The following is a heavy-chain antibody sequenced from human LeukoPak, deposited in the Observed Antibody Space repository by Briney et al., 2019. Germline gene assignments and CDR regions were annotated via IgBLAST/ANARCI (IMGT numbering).Heavy chain of an antibody. CDR1: GGSISSYY. CDR3: ARLGGAAAGTFHLDY. J-gene: IGHJ4*02. CDR2: IFYSGST. V-gene: IGHV4-59*01. D-gene: IGHD6-13*01. Sequence: SETLSLTCTVSGGSISSYYWTWIRQPPGKRLEWIGYIFYSGSTNYNPSLKSRVTISVDTSKNQFSLKLSSVTAADTAVYYCARLGGAAAGTFHLDYWGQGTLVTVSS.